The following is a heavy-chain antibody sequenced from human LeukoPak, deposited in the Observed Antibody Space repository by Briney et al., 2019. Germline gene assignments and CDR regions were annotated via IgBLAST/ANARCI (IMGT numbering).Heavy chain of an antibody. D-gene: IGHD5-18*01. V-gene: IGHV3-53*01. Sequence: GGSLRLSCAASGFPVSANYMTWVRQAPQKGLEWVSTIHSDGSTYYVDSVKGRFIISRDISQNTVYLEMNSLTAEDAAVYYCAKDAAMVTRGLFDYWGQGTLVTVSS. CDR3: AKDAAMVTRGLFDY. J-gene: IGHJ4*02. CDR2: IHSDGST. CDR1: GFPVSANY.